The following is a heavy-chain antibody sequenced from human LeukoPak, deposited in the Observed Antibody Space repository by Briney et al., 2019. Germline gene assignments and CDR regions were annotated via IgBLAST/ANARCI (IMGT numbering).Heavy chain of an antibody. J-gene: IGHJ4*02. CDR1: GGSFSGYY. D-gene: IGHD4-17*01. CDR3: ASRSDYADYFDY. V-gene: IGHV4-34*01. CDR2: INHSGST. Sequence: PSETLSLTCAVYGGSFSGYYWSWTRQPPGKGLEWIGEINHSGSTNYNPSLKSRVTISVDTSKNQFSLKLSSVTAADTAVYYCASRSDYADYFDYWGQGTLVTVSS.